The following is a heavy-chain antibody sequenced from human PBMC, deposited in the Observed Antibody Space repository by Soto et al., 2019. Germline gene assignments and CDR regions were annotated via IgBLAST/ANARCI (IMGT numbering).Heavy chain of an antibody. D-gene: IGHD1-7*01. V-gene: IGHV1-3*01. CDR2: INAGNGNT. Sequence: QVQLVQSGAEVKKPGASVKVSCKASGYTFTSYAMHWVRQAPGQRLEWMGWINAGNGNTKYSQKFQARVTITRDTSASTAYMELSSLRSEDTAVYYCARDRKLELGMDVWGQGTTVTVSS. CDR1: GYTFTSYA. J-gene: IGHJ6*02. CDR3: ARDRKLELGMDV.